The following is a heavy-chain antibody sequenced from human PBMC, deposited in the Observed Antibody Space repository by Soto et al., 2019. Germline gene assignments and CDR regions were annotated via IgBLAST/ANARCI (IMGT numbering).Heavy chain of an antibody. V-gene: IGHV4-39*01. D-gene: IGHD3-3*01. J-gene: IGHJ4*02. CDR2: MYYSGST. CDR1: GCSISSSSYY. CDR3: ARHRTWSGYYVVDY. Sequence: SETLSLTCTFSGCSISSSSYYWGWIRQPPGKGLEWIGSMYYSGSTYYNPSLKSRVSISVDTSKSQFSLRLSSVTAADTAVYYCARHRTWSGYYVVDYWGQGTLVTVSS.